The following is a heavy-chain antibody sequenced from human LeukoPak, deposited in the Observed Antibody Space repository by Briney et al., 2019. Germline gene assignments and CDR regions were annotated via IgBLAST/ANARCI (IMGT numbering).Heavy chain of an antibody. V-gene: IGHV3-33*01. CDR2: IWYDGSNK. Sequence: GGSLRLSCTVSGFTFGDYAINWVRQAPGKGLEWVAVIWYDGSNKYYADSVKGRFTISRDNSKNTLYLQMNSLRAEDTAVYYCARDGDSGSYSYWGQGTLVTVSS. D-gene: IGHD1-26*01. CDR3: ARDGDSGSYSY. J-gene: IGHJ4*02. CDR1: GFTFGDYA.